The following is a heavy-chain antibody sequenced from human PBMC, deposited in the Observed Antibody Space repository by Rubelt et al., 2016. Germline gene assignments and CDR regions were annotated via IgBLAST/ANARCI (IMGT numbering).Heavy chain of an antibody. CDR1: GGTFRSYA. J-gene: IGHJ4*02. CDR2: IIPIFGTA. V-gene: IGHV1-69*01. D-gene: IGHD6-13*01. Sequence: QVQLVQSGAEVKKPGSSVKVSCKASGGTFRSYAISWVRQAPGQGLEWMGGIIPIFGTATYAQKFQGRVTIIADEYTSASYMEQSSLRYEDTAVYYCARRQQLRPFDYWGQATLLPVSS. CDR3: ARRQQLRPFDY.